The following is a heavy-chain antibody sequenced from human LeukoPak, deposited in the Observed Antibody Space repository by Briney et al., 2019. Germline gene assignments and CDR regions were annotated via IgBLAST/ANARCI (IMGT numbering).Heavy chain of an antibody. CDR2: ISGSGGST. CDR3: ANGPAIVGATDYLY. Sequence: PGGSLRLSCAASGFTFSSYAMSWVRQAPGKGLEWVSAISGSGGSTYYADYVNGRFTLSSDNSKNTMYLQMHSLSAADTAVYYCANGPAIVGATDYLYWGQGTLVTVSS. CDR1: GFTFSSYA. J-gene: IGHJ4*02. D-gene: IGHD1-26*01. V-gene: IGHV3-23*01.